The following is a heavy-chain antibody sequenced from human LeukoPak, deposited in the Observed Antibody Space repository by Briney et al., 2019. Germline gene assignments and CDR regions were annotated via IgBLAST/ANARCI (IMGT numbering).Heavy chain of an antibody. CDR2: IYSGGST. Sequence: PGGSLRLSCAASGFTVSGNYMSWVRQAPGKGLEWVSVIYSGGSTYYADSVKGRFTISRDNSKNTLYLQMNSLRAEDTAVYYCARVGRGLGYAEAFDIWGQGTMVTVSS. CDR1: GFTVSGNY. CDR3: ARVGRGLGYAEAFDI. J-gene: IGHJ3*02. D-gene: IGHD5-12*01. V-gene: IGHV3-53*01.